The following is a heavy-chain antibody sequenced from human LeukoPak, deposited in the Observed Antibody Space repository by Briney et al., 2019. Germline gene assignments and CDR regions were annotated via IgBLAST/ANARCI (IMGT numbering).Heavy chain of an antibody. CDR2: INHSGST. J-gene: IGHJ4*02. CDR1: GGLLWLYY. CDR3: ARTGDRGGYADY. Sequence: SETLTLPCAVCGGLLWLYYGRWIRQPPGKGLEWIGEINHSGSTNYNPSLKSRVTISVDTSKNQFSLKLSPVTAVDTAVYYCARTGDRGGYADYWSQGILVTVSS. V-gene: IGHV4-34*01. D-gene: IGHD3-22*01.